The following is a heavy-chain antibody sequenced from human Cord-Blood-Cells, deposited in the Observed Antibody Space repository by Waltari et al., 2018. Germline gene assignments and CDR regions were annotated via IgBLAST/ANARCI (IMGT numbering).Heavy chain of an antibody. D-gene: IGHD6-13*01. J-gene: IGHJ5*02. CDR3: ARGTPGIAAAASPYVVSQPRFDP. CDR2: IYHSGST. Sequence: QVQLQESGPGLVKPSETLSLTCAVSGYSISSGYYWGWIRQPPGKGLEWIGSIYHSGSTYYNPSLKSRVTISVDTSKNQFSLKLSSVTAADTAVYYCARGTPGIAAAASPYVVSQPRFDPWGQGTLVTVSS. CDR1: GYSISSGYY. V-gene: IGHV4-38-2*01.